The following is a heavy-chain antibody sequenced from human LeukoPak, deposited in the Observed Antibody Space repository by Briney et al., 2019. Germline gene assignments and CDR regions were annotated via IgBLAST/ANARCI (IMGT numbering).Heavy chain of an antibody. CDR2: ISGSSDST. V-gene: IGHV3-23*01. Sequence: GGSLRLSCAASGFTLSSYAMSWVRQAPGKGLEWVSGISGSSDSTSYADSVKGRFTISRDNAKKSLDLQMDSLRAEDTAVYYCAKDQFLDYWGQGTLVTVSS. J-gene: IGHJ4*02. CDR3: AKDQFLDY. CDR1: GFTLSSYA.